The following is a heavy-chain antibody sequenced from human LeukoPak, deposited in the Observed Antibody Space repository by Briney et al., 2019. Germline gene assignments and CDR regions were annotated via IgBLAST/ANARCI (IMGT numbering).Heavy chain of an antibody. CDR3: ARGAAMDGPYNWFDP. D-gene: IGHD2-8*01. CDR2: ISTSRTTI. J-gene: IGHJ5*02. Sequence: GGSLRLSCAASGFTFSSYSMNWVRQAPGKGLEWVPYISTSRTTIYYADSVKGRFTISRDNAKNSVDLQMNSLRAEDTAVYYCARGAAMDGPYNWFDPWGQGTLVTVSS. V-gene: IGHV3-48*01. CDR1: GFTFSSYS.